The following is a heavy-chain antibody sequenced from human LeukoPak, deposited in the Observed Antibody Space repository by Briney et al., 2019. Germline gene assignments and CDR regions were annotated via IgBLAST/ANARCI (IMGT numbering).Heavy chain of an antibody. CDR2: ISAYNGNT. V-gene: IGHV1-18*01. D-gene: IGHD4-17*01. Sequence: ASVKVPCKASGYTFTSYGISWVRQAPGQGLEWMGWISAYNGNTNYAQKLQGRVTMTTDTSTSTAYMELRSLRSDDTAVYYCARWVGDYGDYGGGGYWGQGTLVTVSS. CDR3: ARWVGDYGDYGGGGY. J-gene: IGHJ4*02. CDR1: GYTFTSYG.